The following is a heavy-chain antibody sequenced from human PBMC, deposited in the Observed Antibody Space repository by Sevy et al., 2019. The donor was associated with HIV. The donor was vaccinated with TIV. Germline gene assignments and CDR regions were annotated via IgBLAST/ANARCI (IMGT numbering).Heavy chain of an antibody. CDR2: FSFGCGRI. CDR1: GFTFSKYS. CDR3: AREGCTKPHDY. Sequence: GGSLRLSCEASGFTFSKYSMSWVRQAPGKGLEWVSTFSFGCGRINYADSVKGRFTISRDDAKNTLYLQMNSLRAEDTAVYYCAREGCTKPHDYRGHGTLVTISS. J-gene: IGHJ4*01. V-gene: IGHV3-23*01. D-gene: IGHD2-8*01.